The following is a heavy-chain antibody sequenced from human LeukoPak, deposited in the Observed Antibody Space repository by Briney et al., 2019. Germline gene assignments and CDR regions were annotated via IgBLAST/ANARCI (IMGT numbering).Heavy chain of an antibody. CDR2: IHYDRSSE. J-gene: IGHJ4*02. CDR3: VKDEFSSSYD. Sequence: PGGSLRLSCSCTLWSFSAYGLHWVRPAPGKGLEWVAFIHYDRSSEYYAESVRVRFTISRDNSKYTLYLEMNSLRPDVSAVYYCVKDEFSSSYDWGQGTLVTVSS. CDR1: LWSFSAYG. V-gene: IGHV3-30*02. D-gene: IGHD6-6*01.